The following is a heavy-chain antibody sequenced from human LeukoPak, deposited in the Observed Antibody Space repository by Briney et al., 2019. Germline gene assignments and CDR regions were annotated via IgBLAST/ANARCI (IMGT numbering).Heavy chain of an antibody. CDR1: GGSISSGDYY. V-gene: IGHV4-30-4*08. CDR3: ARGGRRDVSSGSYYKIRGYFDY. Sequence: SQTLSLTCTVSGGSISSGDYYWSWIRQPPGKGLEWIGYIYYSGSTYYNSSLKSRVTISVDTSKNQFSLKLSSVTAADTAVYYCARGGRRDVSSGSYYKIRGYFDYWGQGTLVTVSS. CDR2: IYYSGST. J-gene: IGHJ4*02. D-gene: IGHD3-10*01.